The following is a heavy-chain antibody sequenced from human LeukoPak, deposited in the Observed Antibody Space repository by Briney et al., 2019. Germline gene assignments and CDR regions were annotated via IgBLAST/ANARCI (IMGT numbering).Heavy chain of an antibody. J-gene: IGHJ4*02. CDR3: ARETRVYLGIAVDY. D-gene: IGHD6-13*01. V-gene: IGHV3-21*01. CDR1: GITFSNYN. CDR2: ITSSSSYT. Sequence: GGSLRLSCAAPGITFSNYNMNWVRQAPGKGLEWISAITSSSSYTFYADSVKGRFTISRDNAQNSLYLQMNSLRVEDTAVYYCARETRVYLGIAVDYWGQGTLVTVSS.